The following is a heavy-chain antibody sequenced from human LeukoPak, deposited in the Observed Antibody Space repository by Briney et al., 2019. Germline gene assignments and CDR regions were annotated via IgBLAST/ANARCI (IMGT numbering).Heavy chain of an antibody. CDR3: AKTQGYYDA. D-gene: IGHD2-15*01. J-gene: IGHJ5*02. CDR2: IYGSDDKT. V-gene: IGHV3-23*01. CDR1: GFTFSNYA. Sequence: PGGSLRLPCVASGFTFSNYAMSWVRQAPGKGLELVSGIYGSDDKTVYGDAVKGRFTISRDNSKNTLYLQMNSLRADDTAVYYCAKTQGYYDAWGQGALVTVSS.